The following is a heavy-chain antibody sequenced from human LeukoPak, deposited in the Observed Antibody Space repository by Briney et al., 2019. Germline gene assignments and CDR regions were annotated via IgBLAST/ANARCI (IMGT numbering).Heavy chain of an antibody. CDR1: GYTFTGYY. J-gene: IGHJ4*02. V-gene: IGHV1-2*02. Sequence: ASVKVSCKASGYTFTGYYMHWVRQAPGQGLEWMGWINPNSGGTNYAQKFQGRVTMTRDTPISTAYMELSRLRSDDTAVYYCARAALSTRSRFDYWGQGTLVTVSS. CDR2: INPNSGGT. CDR3: ARAALSTRSRFDY.